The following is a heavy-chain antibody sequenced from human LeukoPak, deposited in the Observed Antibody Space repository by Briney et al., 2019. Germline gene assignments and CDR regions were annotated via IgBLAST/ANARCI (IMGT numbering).Heavy chain of an antibody. V-gene: IGHV4-30-2*01. Sequence: SQTLSLTCAVSGGSVSSGGYSWSWIRQPPGKGLEWIGYIYHSGSTYYNPSLKSRVTISVDRSKNQFSLKLSSVTAADTAVYYCARGGNYYDSSGYPDWFDPWGQGTLVTVSS. D-gene: IGHD3-22*01. J-gene: IGHJ5*02. CDR1: GGSVSSGGYS. CDR2: IYHSGST. CDR3: ARGGNYYDSSGYPDWFDP.